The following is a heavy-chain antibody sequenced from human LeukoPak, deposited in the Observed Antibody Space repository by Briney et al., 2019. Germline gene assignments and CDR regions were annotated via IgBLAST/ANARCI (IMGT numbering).Heavy chain of an antibody. CDR3: ARGSSSSYYYYYYYMDV. Sequence: PGGSLRLSCAASGFTFDDYGMSWVRQAPGKGLEWVSGINWNGGSTGYADSVKGRFTISRDNAKNSLYLQMNSLGAEDTALYYCARGSSSSYYYYYYYMDVWGKGTTVTVSS. D-gene: IGHD6-6*01. V-gene: IGHV3-20*04. CDR2: INWNGGST. J-gene: IGHJ6*03. CDR1: GFTFDDYG.